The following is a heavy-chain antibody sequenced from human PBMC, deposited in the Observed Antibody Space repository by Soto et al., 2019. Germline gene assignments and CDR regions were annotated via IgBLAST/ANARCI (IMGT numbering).Heavy chain of an antibody. D-gene: IGHD3-22*01. V-gene: IGHV4-31*03. CDR2: IYYSGST. Sequence: QVQLQESGPGLVKPSQTLSLTCTVSGGSISSGGHYWSWIRQHPGKGLEWIGYIYYSGSTYYNPSLKSRVTISVDTSKNQFSLKLSSVTAADTAVYYCASSYDSSGYYPLIDYWGQRTLVTVSS. CDR1: GGSISSGGHY. CDR3: ASSYDSSGYYPLIDY. J-gene: IGHJ4*02.